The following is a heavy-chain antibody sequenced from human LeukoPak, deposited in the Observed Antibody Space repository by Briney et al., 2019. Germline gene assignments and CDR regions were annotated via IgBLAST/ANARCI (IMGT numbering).Heavy chain of an antibody. D-gene: IGHD6-13*01. J-gene: IGHJ4*02. CDR2: IYYSGST. CDR1: GGSISSGGYY. V-gene: IGHV4-31*03. CDR3: ARDQAAAAYGTQGGI. Sequence: SETLSLTCTVSGGSISSGGYYWSRIRQHPGKGLEWIGYIYYSGSTYYNPSLKSRVTISVDTSKNQFSLKLSSVTAADTAVYYCARDQAAAAYGTQGGIWGQGTLVTVSS.